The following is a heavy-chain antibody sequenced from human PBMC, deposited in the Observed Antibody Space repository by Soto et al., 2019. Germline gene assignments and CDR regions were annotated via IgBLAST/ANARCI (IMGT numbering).Heavy chain of an antibody. D-gene: IGHD2-21*01. V-gene: IGHV3-72*01. CDR1: GFTFSCHY. Sequence: LRLSCEGSGFTFSCHYMDWVRQAPGKGLEWLGRIRNKPNGHTTAYAASVKGRFTISRDDSKNLVYLQMNSLKSEDTALYYCSTTVINDPLFEYWGQGTLVTVSS. CDR2: IRNKPNGHTT. CDR3: STTVINDPLFEY. J-gene: IGHJ4*02.